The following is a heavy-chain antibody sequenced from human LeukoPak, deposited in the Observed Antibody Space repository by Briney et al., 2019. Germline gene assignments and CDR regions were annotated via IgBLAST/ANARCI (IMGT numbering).Heavy chain of an antibody. V-gene: IGHV3-74*01. CDR1: GFTFSCYW. Sequence: GGSLRLSCAASGFTFSCYWIHWVRQVPGKGLVWVSRIDYDGSITNYADSVKGRFTISRDNARNTLYLQMNSLRVDDTAVYYCVKDLGGNYDYWGQGTLVTVPS. D-gene: IGHD1-7*01. CDR3: VKDLGGNYDY. CDR2: IDYDGSIT. J-gene: IGHJ4*02.